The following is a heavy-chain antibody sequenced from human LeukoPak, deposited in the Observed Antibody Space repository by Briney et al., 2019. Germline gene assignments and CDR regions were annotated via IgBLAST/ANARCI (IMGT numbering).Heavy chain of an antibody. V-gene: IGHV3-9*01. CDR1: GFTFDDYA. D-gene: IGHD6-13*01. CDR3: AKEGDSSFIDY. CDR2: ISWNSGSI. J-gene: IGHJ4*02. Sequence: SLRLSCAASGFTFDDYAMHWVRQAPGKGLEWVSGISWNSGSIGYADSVKGRFTISRDNAKNSLHLQMNSLRAEDTALYYCAKEGDSSFIDYWGQGTLVTVSS.